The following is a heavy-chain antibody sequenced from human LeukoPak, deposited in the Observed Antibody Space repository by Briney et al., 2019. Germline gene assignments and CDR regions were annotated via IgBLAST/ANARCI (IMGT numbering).Heavy chain of an antibody. Sequence: ASVKVSCKASGYTFTSYYMHWVRQAPGQGLEWMGIINPSGGSTSYAQKFQGRVTMTRDTSTSTVYMELSSLRSEDTAAYYCARGPSYYYDSSGYDSPFDYWGQGTLVTVSS. D-gene: IGHD3-22*01. V-gene: IGHV1-46*01. J-gene: IGHJ4*02. CDR3: ARGPSYYYDSSGYDSPFDY. CDR2: INPSGGST. CDR1: GYTFTSYY.